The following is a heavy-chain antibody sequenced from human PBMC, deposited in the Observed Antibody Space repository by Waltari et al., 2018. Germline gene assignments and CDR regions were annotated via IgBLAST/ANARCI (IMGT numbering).Heavy chain of an antibody. CDR2: FDPEEGET. CDR1: GYTLTELS. D-gene: IGHD3-3*01. CDR3: ATGRSHYDFWSGYNYGMDV. Sequence: QVQLVQSGAEVKKPGASVKVSCKVSGYTLTELSMHWVRQAPGKGLEWMGGFDPEEGETIYAQKYQGRVTMTEDTSTDTAYMELSSLRSEDTAVYYCATGRSHYDFWSGYNYGMDVWGQGTTVTVSS. J-gene: IGHJ6*02. V-gene: IGHV1-24*01.